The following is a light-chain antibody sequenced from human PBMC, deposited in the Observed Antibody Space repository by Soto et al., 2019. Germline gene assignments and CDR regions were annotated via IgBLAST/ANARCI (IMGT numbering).Light chain of an antibody. V-gene: IGKV1-39*01. CDR1: QSISSY. J-gene: IGKJ5*01. CDR3: QQSYSTPIT. CDR2: AAS. Sequence: DIQMTQSPSSLSASVGDRVTITCRASQSISSYLNWYQQKPGKAPKLLIYAASSLQSGVPSRFSGSGSGTDFTLTISSLQPEDFATYYCQQSYSTPITCGQGTR.